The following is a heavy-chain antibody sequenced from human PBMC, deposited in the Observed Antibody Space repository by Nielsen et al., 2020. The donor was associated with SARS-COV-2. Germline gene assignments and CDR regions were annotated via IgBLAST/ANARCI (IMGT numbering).Heavy chain of an antibody. Sequence: GESLKISCAASGFTFSSYGMHWVRQAPGKGLEWVAVISYDGSNKYYADSVKGRFTISRDNSKNTLYLQMNSLRAEDTAVYYCAKSPDYYYDSSGYYPPYWYFDLWGRGTLVTVSS. V-gene: IGHV3-30*18. CDR2: ISYDGSNK. CDR3: AKSPDYYYDSSGYYPPYWYFDL. D-gene: IGHD3-22*01. J-gene: IGHJ2*01. CDR1: GFTFSSYG.